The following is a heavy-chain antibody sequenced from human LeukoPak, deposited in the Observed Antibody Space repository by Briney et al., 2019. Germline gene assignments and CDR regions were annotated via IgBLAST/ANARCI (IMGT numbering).Heavy chain of an antibody. CDR3: ARGRWSAAGRDRLNYYFDY. CDR2: MNPNSGNT. Sequence: ASVKVSCKASGYTFTSYDINWVRQATGQGLEWMGWMNPNSGNTGYAQEFQGRVTMTRNTSMSTAYMELSSLRSEDTAVYYCARGRWSAAGRDRLNYYFDYWGQGTLVTVSS. CDR1: GYTFTSYD. D-gene: IGHD6-13*01. V-gene: IGHV1-8*01. J-gene: IGHJ4*02.